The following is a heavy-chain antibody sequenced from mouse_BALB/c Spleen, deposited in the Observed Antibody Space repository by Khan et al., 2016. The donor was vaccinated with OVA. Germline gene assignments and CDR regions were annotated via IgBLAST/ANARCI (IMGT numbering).Heavy chain of an antibody. V-gene: IGHV3-2*02. CDR2: ISYSGST. Sequence: EVELVESGPGLVKPSQSLSLTCTVTGYSITSDYAWNWIRQFPGNKLEWMGYISYSGSTSYNPSLKSRISITRDPSKNQFFLQLNSVTTEDTATYYCARSIRANWGQGTTLTVSS. CDR3: ARSIRAN. J-gene: IGHJ2*01. CDR1: GYSITSDYA. D-gene: IGHD3-3*01.